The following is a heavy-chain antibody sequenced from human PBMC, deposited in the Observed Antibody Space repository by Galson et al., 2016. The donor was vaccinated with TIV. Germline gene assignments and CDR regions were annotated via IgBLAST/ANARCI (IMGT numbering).Heavy chain of an antibody. D-gene: IGHD4-23*01. CDR1: GYTLTTYD. CDR2: MKRNTENG. J-gene: IGHJ4*02. CDR3: AGGGTDYGGSGYLDY. V-gene: IGHV1-8*01. Sequence: SVKVSCKASGYTLTTYDINWVRQANGQGPEWMAWMKRNTENGGYAEKFQGRVTVTRDASTGTAYLEVSSLKSEDTAVYYCAGGGTDYGGSGYLDYWGQGTLLTVSS.